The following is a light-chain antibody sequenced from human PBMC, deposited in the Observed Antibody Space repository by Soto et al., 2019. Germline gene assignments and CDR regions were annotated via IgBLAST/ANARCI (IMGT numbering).Light chain of an antibody. V-gene: IGLV2-11*01. CDR3: CSYAGTYTVF. Sequence: QSALTQPRSVSGSPGQSVTISCTGANSDVGGYNYVSWYQYHPEKVPKLIIFGVNKRPSGVPARFSGSKSGNTASLTISGLQAEDEADYFCCSYAGTYTVFFGGGTKLTVL. CDR1: NSDVGGYNY. CDR2: GVN. J-gene: IGLJ2*01.